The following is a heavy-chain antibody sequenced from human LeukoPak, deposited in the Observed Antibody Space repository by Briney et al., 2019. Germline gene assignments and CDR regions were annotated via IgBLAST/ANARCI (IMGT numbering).Heavy chain of an antibody. CDR1: GFIFSDYY. V-gene: IGHV3-11*06. Sequence: GGSLRLSCPASGFIFSDYYMSWIRQAPGKGLEWVSYISSGSSYINYADSVKGRFTISRDNAKNSLYLQMNSLRAEDTAVYYCARVSCGDSGYFDYWGQGTLVTVSS. CDR2: ISSGSSYI. J-gene: IGHJ4*02. CDR3: ARVSCGDSGYFDY. D-gene: IGHD4-17*01.